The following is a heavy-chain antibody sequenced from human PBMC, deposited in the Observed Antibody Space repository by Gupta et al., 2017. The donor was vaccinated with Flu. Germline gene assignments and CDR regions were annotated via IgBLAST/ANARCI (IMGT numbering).Heavy chain of an antibody. CDR3: ARVKDRGSAGMDV. D-gene: IGHD3-10*01. V-gene: IGHV1-69-2*01. Sequence: GLAWMGLVDPEDGETKYGEKFQDRVTITTDTSTNTAYMELSSLSFGDTAVYYCARVKDRGSAGMDVWGHGTPVTVSS. J-gene: IGHJ6*02. CDR2: VDPEDGET.